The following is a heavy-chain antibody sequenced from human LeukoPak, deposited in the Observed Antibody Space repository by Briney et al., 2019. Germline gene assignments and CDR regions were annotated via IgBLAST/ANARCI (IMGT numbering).Heavy chain of an antibody. V-gene: IGHV1-46*01. Sequence: ASVKVSCKASGYTFTSYYMHWVRQAPGQGLEWMGIINPSGGSTSYAQKFQGRVTMTTDTSTSTAYMELRSLRSDDTAVYYCARADPSDYYDSSGYYCYWGQGTLVTVSS. J-gene: IGHJ4*02. CDR2: INPSGGST. CDR1: GYTFTSYY. D-gene: IGHD3-22*01. CDR3: ARADPSDYYDSSGYYCY.